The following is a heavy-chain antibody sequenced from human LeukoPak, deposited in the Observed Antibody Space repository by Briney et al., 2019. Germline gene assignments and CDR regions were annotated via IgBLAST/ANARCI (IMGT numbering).Heavy chain of an antibody. CDR2: ISGSGGST. J-gene: IGHJ6*02. CDR3: AKDRDSSGYYPRYYYGMDV. Sequence: PGGSLRLSCAACGFTFSSYAMSWVRPAPGKGREWGLAISGSGGSTYYAHSVKGRFTMSKDNSKNTLYLQMNSLRAEDTAVYYCAKDRDSSGYYPRYYYGMDVWGQGTTVAVSS. CDR1: GFTFSSYA. V-gene: IGHV3-23*01. D-gene: IGHD3-22*01.